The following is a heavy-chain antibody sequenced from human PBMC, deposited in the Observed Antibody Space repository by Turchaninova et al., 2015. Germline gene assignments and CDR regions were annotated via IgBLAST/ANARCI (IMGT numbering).Heavy chain of an antibody. CDR2: THYSGIT. Sequence: QVQLQEXXXGLXXPSETLSLXCXVSXGPISSYHWTWIRLPPGKGLELIWHTHYSGITYYNPSLRSRVTISLDTSRNQFSLKLNSVTAADTAVYYCARFSENCSTSSCHLDVWGQGTTVTVSS. D-gene: IGHD2-2*01. V-gene: IGHV4-59*01. CDR3: ARFSENCSTSSCHLDV. J-gene: IGHJ6*02. CDR1: XGPISSYH.